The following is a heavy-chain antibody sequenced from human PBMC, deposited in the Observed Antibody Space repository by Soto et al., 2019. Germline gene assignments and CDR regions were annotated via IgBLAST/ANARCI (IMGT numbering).Heavy chain of an antibody. J-gene: IGHJ5*02. CDR2: ISAYNGNT. CDR3: ARELEATPYYYDSSGYYSGLGFDP. CDR1: GYTFTSYG. V-gene: IGHV1-18*01. D-gene: IGHD3-22*01. Sequence: GASVKVSCKASGYTFTSYGISWVRQAPGQGLEWMGWISAYNGNTNYAQKLQGRVTMTTDTSTSTAYMELRSLRSDDTAVYYCARELEATPYYYDSSGYYSGLGFDPWGQGTLVTSPQ.